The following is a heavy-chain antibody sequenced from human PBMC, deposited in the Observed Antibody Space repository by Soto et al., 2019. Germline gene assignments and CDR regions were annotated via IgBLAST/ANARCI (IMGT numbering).Heavy chain of an antibody. CDR1: GDSIISPNW. CDR2: IHHGGNS. Sequence: ETLCRSCAVSGDSIISPNWWHWVRQSPDKGLEWIVEIHHGGNSNYNPSLKSRVTISMDKSKNQFSLTLNSVTAADTAVYYCATVRKYCSRTNCDQDPWGQGTQVTVSS. V-gene: IGHV4-4*02. J-gene: IGHJ5*02. D-gene: IGHD2-2*01. CDR3: ATVRKYCSRTNCDQDP.